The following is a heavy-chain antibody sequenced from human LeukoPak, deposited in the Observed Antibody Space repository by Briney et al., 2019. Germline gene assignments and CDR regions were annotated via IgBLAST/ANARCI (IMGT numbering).Heavy chain of an antibody. CDR2: IYYSGST. Sequence: SETLSLTCTVSGGSISSGDYYWSWIRRPPGKGLELIGYIYYSGSTYYNPSLKSRVTISVDMSKNQISLKLNSVTAADTAVYYCARDPRTTTSRNWFDPWGQGTLVTVSA. CDR1: GGSISSGDYY. V-gene: IGHV4-30-4*01. D-gene: IGHD1/OR15-1a*01. J-gene: IGHJ5*02. CDR3: ARDPRTTTSRNWFDP.